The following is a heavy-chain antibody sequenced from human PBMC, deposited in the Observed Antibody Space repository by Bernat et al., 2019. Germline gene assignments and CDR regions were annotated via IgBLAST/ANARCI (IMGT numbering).Heavy chain of an antibody. CDR3: ARDTTLNWFDA. CDR2: IEPSDSYT. CDR1: GYSFTSYW. D-gene: IGHD1-14*01. J-gene: IGHJ5*02. Sequence: EVQLVQSGAEVKKPGESLRISSKGSGYSFTSYWISWVRQMPREGLEWMGRIEPSDSYTNYSPSFQGNVTSSADKSISTAYLQWSSLKATDAGMYKCARDTTLNWFDAWGQGTLVTVSS. V-gene: IGHV5-10-1*03.